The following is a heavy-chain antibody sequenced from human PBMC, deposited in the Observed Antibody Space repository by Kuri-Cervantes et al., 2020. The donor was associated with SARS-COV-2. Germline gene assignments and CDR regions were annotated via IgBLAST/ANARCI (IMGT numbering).Heavy chain of an antibody. J-gene: IGHJ3*02. CDR2: IFHDGST. CDR1: GGAINTYNW. CDR3: SRESTYTFDI. V-gene: IGHV4-4*02. Sequence: GSLRLSFVVSGGAINTYNWWTWVRQPPGKGLQWIGEIFHDGSTKFNPSLSLRGRVTMSLDKSKNHFSLNLTSVTAADTAVYYCSRESTYTFDICGQGTLVTVSS. D-gene: IGHD2-2*02.